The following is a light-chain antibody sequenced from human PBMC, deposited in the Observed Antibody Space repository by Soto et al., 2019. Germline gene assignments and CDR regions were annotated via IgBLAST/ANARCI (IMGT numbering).Light chain of an antibody. CDR2: EVS. Sequence: QSALTQPASVSGSPGQSITISCTGTSSDVGYYNYVSWYQQHPGKAPKLMISEVSNRPSGVSNRFSGSKSGNTASLTISGLQAEDEADYYCSSYTGSSTWVFGGGTKVTVL. CDR1: SSDVGYYNY. CDR3: SSYTGSSTWV. J-gene: IGLJ3*02. V-gene: IGLV2-14*01.